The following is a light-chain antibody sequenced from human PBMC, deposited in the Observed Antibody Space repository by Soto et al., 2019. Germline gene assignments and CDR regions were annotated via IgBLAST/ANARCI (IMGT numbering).Light chain of an antibody. Sequence: DIQMTQSPYSLSASVGDSVTITCRASQNIRTYLNWYQQKPGRAPKLLIHSASALPSGVPSRFSGSGSGTEFTLTMSGLQPEDFATYYCQQGHSTPYTFGQGNKVELK. CDR1: QNIRTY. CDR3: QQGHSTPYT. CDR2: SAS. J-gene: IGKJ2*01. V-gene: IGKV1-39*01.